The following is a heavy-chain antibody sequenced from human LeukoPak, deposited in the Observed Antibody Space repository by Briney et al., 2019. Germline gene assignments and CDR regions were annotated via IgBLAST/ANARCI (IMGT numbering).Heavy chain of an antibody. CDR1: GYTLTELS. V-gene: IGHV1-24*01. Sequence: ASVKVSCKVSGYTLTELSIHWVRQAPGKGLEWMGGFDPKDGKTIYSQKFQGRVTMTEDTSTATAYMALRSLRSEDTAVYYCIAKLEFSRSSLSVYNWFGHWGQGTLVTVSS. D-gene: IGHD6-6*01. CDR2: FDPKDGKT. J-gene: IGHJ5*02. CDR3: IAKLEFSRSSLSVYNWFGH.